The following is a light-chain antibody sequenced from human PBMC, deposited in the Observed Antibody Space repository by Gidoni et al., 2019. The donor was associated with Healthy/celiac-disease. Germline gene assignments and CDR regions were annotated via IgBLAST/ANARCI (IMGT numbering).Light chain of an antibody. CDR1: QSLLHSNGYTY. V-gene: IGKV2-28*01. CDR3: MQALQIPWT. CDR2: LRS. Sequence: DIVMTQSPLSLPVTPGEPASISCRSSQSLLHSNGYTYLDWYLQKPGKSPQLLIYLRSNRASGVPDRFSGSGSGTDFTLTISRVEAEDVGIYYCMQALQIPWTFGQGTTVEI. J-gene: IGKJ1*01.